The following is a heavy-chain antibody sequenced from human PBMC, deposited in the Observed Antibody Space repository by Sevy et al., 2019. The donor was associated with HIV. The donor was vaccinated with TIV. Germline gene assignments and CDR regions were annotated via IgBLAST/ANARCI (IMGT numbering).Heavy chain of an antibody. CDR3: ARLTSLVSDFDY. J-gene: IGHJ4*02. Sequence: GESLKISCKGSGYSFATNWIGWVRQMPGKGLEWMGIIYPGDSDTRYSPSFQGQVNISADKSISTAYLQWSSLKASDTAMYYCARLTSLVSDFDYWGQGTLVTVSS. CDR2: IYPGDSDT. CDR1: GYSFATNW. V-gene: IGHV5-51*01. D-gene: IGHD6-13*01.